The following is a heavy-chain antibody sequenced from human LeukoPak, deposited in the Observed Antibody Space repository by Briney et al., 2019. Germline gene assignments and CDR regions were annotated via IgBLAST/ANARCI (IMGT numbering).Heavy chain of an antibody. D-gene: IGHD6-6*01. CDR3: VGGYSCSFDY. CDR1: GGTFSSYA. V-gene: IGHV1-69*01. Sequence: SVKVSCTASGGTFSSYAISWVRQAPGQGLEWMGGIIPIFGTANYAQKFQGRVTITADESTSTAYMELSSLRSEDTAVYYCVGGYSCSFDYWGQGTLVTVSS. J-gene: IGHJ4*02. CDR2: IIPIFGTA.